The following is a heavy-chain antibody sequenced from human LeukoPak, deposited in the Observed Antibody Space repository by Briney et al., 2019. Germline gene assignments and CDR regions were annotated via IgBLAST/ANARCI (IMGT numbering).Heavy chain of an antibody. CDR1: GFSFTTYW. V-gene: IGHV3-7*01. D-gene: IGHD6-13*01. Sequence: PGESLRLSCAASGFSFTTYWMSWVRQAPGKGLEWVANINQDGTEKYYVDSVKGRFTISRENAKNSLYLQMNSLRAGDTAVYYCARAGYSSSWYSRYFDLWGRGTLVTVSS. J-gene: IGHJ2*01. CDR2: INQDGTEK. CDR3: ARAGYSSSWYSRYFDL.